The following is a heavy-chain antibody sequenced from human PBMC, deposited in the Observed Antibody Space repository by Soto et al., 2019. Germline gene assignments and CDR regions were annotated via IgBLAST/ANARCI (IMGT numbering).Heavy chain of an antibody. CDR3: AKGRVVAGYWYFDI. CDR2: IIGSGTRS. V-gene: IGHV3-23*01. CDR1: GFTFSANG. Sequence: EVQLLESGGDLAQPGGSLRLSCAASGFTFSANGMNWVRQAPGTGLEWVSGIIGSGTRSYYADSVKGRFTISRDNCKNTVDLQMDSLRAEDTGVYYCAKGRVVAGYWYFDIWGRGTPVSVSS. J-gene: IGHJ2*01. D-gene: IGHD6-19*01.